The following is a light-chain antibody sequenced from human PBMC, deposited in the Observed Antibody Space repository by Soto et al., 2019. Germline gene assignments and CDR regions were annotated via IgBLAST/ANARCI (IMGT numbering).Light chain of an antibody. Sequence: QSVLTQPASVSGSPGQSITISCTGTSSDVGGFNYVSWYQQHPGKAPKLMIYDVTNRPSGVSYRFSGSKSGTTASLTISGXQXXDEAXYYCNXYTSXXTYVFGXXTKVTVL. V-gene: IGLV2-14*03. CDR2: DVT. CDR1: SSDVGGFNY. J-gene: IGLJ1*01. CDR3: NXYTSXXTYV.